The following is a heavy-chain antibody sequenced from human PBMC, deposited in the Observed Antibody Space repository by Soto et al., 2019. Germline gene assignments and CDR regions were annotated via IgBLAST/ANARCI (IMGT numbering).Heavy chain of an antibody. Sequence: LRLSCAASGFTFSSYAMSWVRQAPGKGLEWVSAISGSGGSTYYADSVKGRFTISRDNSKNTLYLQMNSLRAEDTAVYYCAKTTKYSYAQGYFDYWGQGTLVTVSS. J-gene: IGHJ4*02. CDR3: AKTTKYSYAQGYFDY. CDR1: GFTFSSYA. D-gene: IGHD5-18*01. V-gene: IGHV3-23*01. CDR2: ISGSGGST.